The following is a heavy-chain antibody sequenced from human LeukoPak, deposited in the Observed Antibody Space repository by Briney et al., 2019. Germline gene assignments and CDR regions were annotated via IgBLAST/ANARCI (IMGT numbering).Heavy chain of an antibody. D-gene: IGHD5-24*01. V-gene: IGHV4-39*01. J-gene: IGHJ4*02. CDR1: GGSISGSSYY. Sequence: PSETLSLTCSVSGGSISGSSYYWGWIRQPPGKGLEWIGSIYYSGSTYYNPSLKSRVTISVDTSKNQFSLKLSSVTAADTAVYYCASRDGYNEYYFDYWGQGTLVTVSS. CDR2: IYYSGST. CDR3: ASRDGYNEYYFDY.